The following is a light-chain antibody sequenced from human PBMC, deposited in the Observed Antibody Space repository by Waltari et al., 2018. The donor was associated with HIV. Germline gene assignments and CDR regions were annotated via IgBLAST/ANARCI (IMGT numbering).Light chain of an antibody. Sequence: AIRMTQSPSTISASIGDRVSITCRASQDINYSLAWYQQKPGKAPKLLIYGASTLQSGVPSRFSGSGSGTDFTLTISCLQSEDFATYYCQQYYSYPYTFGQGTKLEIK. CDR3: QQYYSYPYT. J-gene: IGKJ2*01. V-gene: IGKV1-8*01. CDR2: GAS. CDR1: QDINYS.